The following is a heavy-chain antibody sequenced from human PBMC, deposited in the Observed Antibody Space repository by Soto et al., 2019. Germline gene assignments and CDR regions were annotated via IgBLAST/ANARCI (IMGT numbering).Heavy chain of an antibody. CDR3: ARNRDYDFWSGASYYYGMDV. D-gene: IGHD3-3*01. CDR2: ISSSSSYI. J-gene: IGHJ6*02. CDR1: GFTFSSYS. Sequence: EVQLVESGGGLVKPGGSLRLSCAASGFTFSSYSMNWVRQAPGKGLEWVSSISSSSSYIYYADSVKGRFTISRDNAKNSLYLQMNSLRAEDTAVYYCARNRDYDFWSGASYYYGMDVWGQGTTVTVSS. V-gene: IGHV3-21*01.